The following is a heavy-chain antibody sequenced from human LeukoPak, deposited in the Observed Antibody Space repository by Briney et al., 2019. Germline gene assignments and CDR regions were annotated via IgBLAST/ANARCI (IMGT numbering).Heavy chain of an antibody. Sequence: GGSLRLSCAASGFTFNNFWIAWVRQAPGKGLEWVANIKEDGSEKNYVDSVKGRFTISRDNAMNSLSLQVNSLRVEDTAVYYCARVSGSGSFYWVFDYWGQGTPVTVSS. CDR2: IKEDGSEK. J-gene: IGHJ4*02. V-gene: IGHV3-7*05. CDR1: GFTFNNFW. CDR3: ARVSGSGSFYWVFDY. D-gene: IGHD3-10*01.